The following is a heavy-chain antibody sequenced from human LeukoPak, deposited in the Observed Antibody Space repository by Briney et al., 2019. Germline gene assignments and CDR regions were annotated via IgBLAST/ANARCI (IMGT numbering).Heavy chain of an antibody. D-gene: IGHD6-19*01. J-gene: IGHJ6*03. CDR3: ARAEDSSGWYYAYYYMDV. CDR2: INTNTGNP. V-gene: IGHV7-4-1*02. CDR1: GYTFTGYY. Sequence: GASVKVSCKASGYTFTGYYMHWVRQAPGQGLEWMGWINTNTGNPAYAQGFTGRFVFSLDTSVSTAYLQISSLKAEDTAVYYCARAEDSSGWYYAYYYMDVWGKGTTVTVSS.